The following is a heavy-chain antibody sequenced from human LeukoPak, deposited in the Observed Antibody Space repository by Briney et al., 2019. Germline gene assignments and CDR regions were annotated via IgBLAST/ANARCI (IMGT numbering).Heavy chain of an antibody. CDR3: ARVRGGSGLNAFDI. CDR2: IYASGST. D-gene: IGHD2-15*01. J-gene: IGHJ3*02. CDR1: GGSIITSYY. Sequence: SETLSLTCTVSGGSIITSYYWSWIRQPAGKGLERIGRIYASGSTNYNPSLKSRVTMSVDTSKNQFSLKLTSVTAADTAVYYCARVRGGSGLNAFDIWGQGTMVTVSS. V-gene: IGHV4-4*07.